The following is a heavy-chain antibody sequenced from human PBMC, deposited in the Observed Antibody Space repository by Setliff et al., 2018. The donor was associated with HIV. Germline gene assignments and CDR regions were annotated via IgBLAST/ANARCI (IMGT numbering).Heavy chain of an antibody. CDR3: AKDLSFEMAIDY. CDR1: GFTFSNYG. D-gene: IGHD2-21*01. V-gene: IGHV3-30*18. J-gene: IGHJ4*02. Sequence: GGSLRLSCTASGFTFSNYGMHWVRRAPGKGLEWVASISYHEKDTFYADSVKGRFTISRDISKNTLYLQMNSLRAEDTAVYYCAKDLSFEMAIDYWGQGTLVTVSS. CDR2: ISYHEKDT.